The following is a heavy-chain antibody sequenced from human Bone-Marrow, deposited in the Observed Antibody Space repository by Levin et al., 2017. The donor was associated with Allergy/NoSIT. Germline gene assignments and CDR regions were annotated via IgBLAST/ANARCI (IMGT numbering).Heavy chain of an antibody. CDR3: ARERPYTYGHSDFDY. Sequence: ASVKVSCKASGYSLTTQALSWVRQAPGQGLEWMGWISGGVTGNTNYAQNLRDRVTLTRDTSTNTAYMELRSLRSDDTAVYYCARERPYTYGHSDFDYWGQRTLVTVSS. V-gene: IGHV1-18*01. CDR2: ISGGVTGNT. CDR1: GYSLTTQA. D-gene: IGHD5-18*01. J-gene: IGHJ4*02.